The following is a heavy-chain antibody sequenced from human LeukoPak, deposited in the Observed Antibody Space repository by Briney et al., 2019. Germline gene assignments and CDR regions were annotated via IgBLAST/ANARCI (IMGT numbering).Heavy chain of an antibody. CDR1: GYTFTSYG. V-gene: IGHV1-18*01. CDR3: ARGLVLADYGDCLDY. Sequence: ASVKVSCKASGYTFTSYGISWVRQAPGQGLEWMGWISAYNGNTNYAQKLQGRVTMTTDTSTSTAYMELRSPRSDDTAVYYCARGLVLADYGDCLDYWGQGTLVTVSS. CDR2: ISAYNGNT. D-gene: IGHD4-17*01. J-gene: IGHJ4*02.